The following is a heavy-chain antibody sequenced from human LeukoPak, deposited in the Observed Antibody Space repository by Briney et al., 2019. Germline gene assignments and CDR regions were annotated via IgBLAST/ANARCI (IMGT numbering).Heavy chain of an antibody. D-gene: IGHD3-10*01. CDR2: IEKDSSGA. CDR3: PNRKGMEITDWYFDF. V-gene: IGHV3-23*05. CDR1: GFVFSNYA. J-gene: IGHJ2*01. Sequence: PGGSLRLSCVASGFVFSNYAMTWVRQAPGKGLECVATIEKDSSGAYYAHSVKGRFTISRDNSKNTLYLQMTSLRAEDTAVFFWPNRKGMEITDWYFDFWGVAHWSLSPQ.